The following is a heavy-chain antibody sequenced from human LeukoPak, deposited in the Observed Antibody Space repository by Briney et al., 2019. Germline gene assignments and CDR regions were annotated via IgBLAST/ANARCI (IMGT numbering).Heavy chain of an antibody. V-gene: IGHV1-18*01. Sequence: ASVKVSCKASGYTFTSYGISWVRQAPGQGLEWMGWISAYNGNTNYAQELQGRVTMTTDTSTSTAYMELSSLRSEDTAVYYCASPTQGYCTNGVCSETDYWGQGTLVTVSS. J-gene: IGHJ4*02. CDR1: GYTFTSYG. CDR3: ASPTQGYCTNGVCSETDY. CDR2: ISAYNGNT. D-gene: IGHD2-8*01.